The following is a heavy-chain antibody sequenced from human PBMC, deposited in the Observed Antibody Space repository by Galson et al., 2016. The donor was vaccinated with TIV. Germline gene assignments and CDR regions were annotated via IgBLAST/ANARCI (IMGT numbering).Heavy chain of an antibody. V-gene: IGHV3-21*01. CDR2: ISSSGTYI. Sequence: SLRLSCAASGFTFSSFSMNWVRQAPGEGLEWVSSISSSGTYIYYTDSVKGRFSISRDNAKNSLYLQMNSLRAEDMAVYYCARDPDPYVGAKPFDYWGQGTQVTVSS. D-gene: IGHD1-26*01. CDR1: GFTFSSFS. J-gene: IGHJ4*02. CDR3: ARDPDPYVGAKPFDY.